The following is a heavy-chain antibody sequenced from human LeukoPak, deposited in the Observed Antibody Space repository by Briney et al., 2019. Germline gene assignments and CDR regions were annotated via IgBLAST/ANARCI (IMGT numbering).Heavy chain of an antibody. CDR2: INPNSGGT. V-gene: IGHV1-2*02. Sequence: ASVKVSCKASGYTFIGYYMYWVRQAPGQGLEWMRWINPNSGGTNYAQKFQGRVTMTRDTSTSTAYMELGRLRSDDTAVYYCAREGDIVATTIDYWGQGTLVTVSS. D-gene: IGHD5-12*01. CDR1: GYTFIGYY. CDR3: AREGDIVATTIDY. J-gene: IGHJ4*02.